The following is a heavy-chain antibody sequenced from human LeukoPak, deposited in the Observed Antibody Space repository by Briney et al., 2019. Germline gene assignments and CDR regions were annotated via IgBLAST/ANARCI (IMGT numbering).Heavy chain of an antibody. J-gene: IGHJ4*02. CDR1: GFTFSSYW. V-gene: IGHV3-74*01. D-gene: IGHD4-17*01. Sequence: GGSLRLSCAASGFTFSSYWMHWVRQAPGKGLVWVSRINSDGSSTSYADSVKGRFTISRDNAKNTLYLQMNSLRAEDTAVYYCAIVHWTTVTTEEDYWGQGTLVTVSS. CDR3: AIVHWTTVTTEEDY. CDR2: INSDGSST.